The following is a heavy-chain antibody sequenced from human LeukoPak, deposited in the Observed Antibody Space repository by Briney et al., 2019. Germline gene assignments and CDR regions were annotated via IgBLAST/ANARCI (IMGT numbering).Heavy chain of an antibody. CDR2: IYTSGST. V-gene: IGHV4-4*07. CDR3: ARVEGSSWSHDY. D-gene: IGHD6-13*01. J-gene: IGHJ4*02. CDR1: GGSISSYY. Sequence: SETLSLTCTVSGGSISSYYCSWIRQPAGKGLEWIGRIYTSGSTDYNPSLQSQVTMSVDTSKNQFSLKLTSVTAADTAVYYCARVEGSSWSHDYWGQGTLVTVSS.